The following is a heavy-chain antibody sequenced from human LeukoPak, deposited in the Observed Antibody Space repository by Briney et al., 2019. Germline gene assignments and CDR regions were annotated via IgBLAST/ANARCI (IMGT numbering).Heavy chain of an antibody. D-gene: IGHD1-26*01. V-gene: IGHV5-51*01. CDR1: GYSFTSSW. CDR2: IYPGDSDT. J-gene: IGHJ4*02. Sequence: GESLKISCQGSGYSFTSSWIGWVRQLPGKGLEWMGIIYPGDSDTRYSPSFQGQVTISADKSISTAYLQWSSLKASDTAMYYCARFSVGGTYYPNYWGQGTLVSVSS. CDR3: ARFSVGGTYYPNY.